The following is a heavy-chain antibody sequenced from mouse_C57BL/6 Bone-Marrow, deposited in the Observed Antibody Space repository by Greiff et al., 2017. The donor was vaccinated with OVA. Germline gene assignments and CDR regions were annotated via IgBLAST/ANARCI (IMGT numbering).Heavy chain of an antibody. CDR1: GYTFTSYW. V-gene: IGHV1-5*01. CDR3: TPISEAWFAY. D-gene: IGHD6-5*01. Sequence: VQLQQSGTVLARPGASVKMSCKTSGYTFTSYWMHWVKQRPGQGLEWIGAIYPGNSDTSYNPTFTSKAKLTAVTSASTAYMELSSLTNEDSAVYYCTPISEAWFAYWGQGTLVTVSA. J-gene: IGHJ3*01. CDR2: IYPGNSDT.